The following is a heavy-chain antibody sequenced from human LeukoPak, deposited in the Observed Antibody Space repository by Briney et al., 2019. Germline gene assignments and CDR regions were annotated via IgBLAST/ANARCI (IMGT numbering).Heavy chain of an antibody. J-gene: IGHJ6*02. CDR3: ARGPGYYDSSGYWL. Sequence: PGGSLRLSCAASGFTFSSYAMHWVRQAPGKGLEWVAVISYDGSNKYYADSVKGRFTISRDNSKNPLYLQMNSLRAEDTAVYYCARGPGYYDSSGYWLWGQGTTVTVSS. CDR2: ISYDGSNK. CDR1: GFTFSSYA. V-gene: IGHV3-30-3*01. D-gene: IGHD3-22*01.